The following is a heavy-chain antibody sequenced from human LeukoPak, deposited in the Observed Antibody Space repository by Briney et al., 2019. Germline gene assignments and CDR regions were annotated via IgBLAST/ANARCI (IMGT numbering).Heavy chain of an antibody. J-gene: IGHJ4*02. Sequence: GGSLRLSCAASGFTFSSYAMSWVRQAPGKGLGWVSGISGSSDSTYYADSVKGRFTISRDNSKNTLYLQMNRLRAEDTAIYYCAKGDSSSSDPRLGYFDYWGQGTLVTVSS. CDR3: AKGDSSSSDPRLGYFDY. CDR2: ISGSSDST. D-gene: IGHD6-6*01. V-gene: IGHV3-23*01. CDR1: GFTFSSYA.